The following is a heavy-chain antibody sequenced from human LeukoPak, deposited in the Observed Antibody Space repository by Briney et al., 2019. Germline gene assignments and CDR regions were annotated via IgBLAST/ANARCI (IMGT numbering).Heavy chain of an antibody. V-gene: IGHV1-69*06. CDR2: IIPIFGTA. CDR3: ARSRITMVRERSLPRSAFDI. CDR1: GGTFSSYD. J-gene: IGHJ3*02. D-gene: IGHD3-10*01. Sequence: GASLRVSCKASGGTFSSYDISWVRQAPGQGLEWMGGIIPIFGTANYAQKFQGRVTITVDKSTSTAYMELSSLRSEDTAVYYCARSRITMVRERSLPRSAFDIWGQGTMVTVSS.